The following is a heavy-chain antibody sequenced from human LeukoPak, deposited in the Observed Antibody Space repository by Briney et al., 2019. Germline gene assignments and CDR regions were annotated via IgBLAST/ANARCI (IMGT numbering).Heavy chain of an antibody. CDR3: ARDCGARGSSWYWWFDP. V-gene: IGHV4-61*02. D-gene: IGHD6-13*01. Sequence: PSETLSLTCTVSGDSISSGSHYWSWIRQPAGKGPEWIGRIYTSGSTNYNPSLKSRVTISVDTSKNQFSLKLSSVTAADTAVYYCARDCGARGSSWYWWFDPWGQGILVTVSS. J-gene: IGHJ5*02. CDR2: IYTSGST. CDR1: GDSISSGSHY.